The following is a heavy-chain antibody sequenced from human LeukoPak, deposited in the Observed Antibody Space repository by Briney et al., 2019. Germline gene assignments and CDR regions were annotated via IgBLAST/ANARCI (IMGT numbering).Heavy chain of an antibody. CDR3: ARVAEVAAYFDY. CDR2: ISSSGSTI. V-gene: IGHV3-48*03. CDR1: GFTFSSYE. J-gene: IGHJ4*02. Sequence: GGSLRLSCAASGFTFSSYEMNWVRQAPRKGLEWVSYISSSGSTIYYADSVKGRFTISRDNAKNSLYLQMNSLRAEDTAVYYCARVAEVAAYFDYWGQGTLVTVSS. D-gene: IGHD2-15*01.